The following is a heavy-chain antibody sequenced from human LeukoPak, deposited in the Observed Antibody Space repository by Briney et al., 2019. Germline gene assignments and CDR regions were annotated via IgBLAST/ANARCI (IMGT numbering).Heavy chain of an antibody. CDR1: GFIFSNYG. V-gene: IGHV3-33*06. CDR3: AKRGSAWDLDF. Sequence: GGSLRLSCAVSGFIFSNYGMHWVRQAPGKGLEWVAVIWYDGSNKYYADSVKGRFTTSRDNSKNTLYLQMNSLRAEDTAEYYCAKRGSAWDLDFWGQGILVTVFS. J-gene: IGHJ4*02. D-gene: IGHD6-6*01. CDR2: IWYDGSNK.